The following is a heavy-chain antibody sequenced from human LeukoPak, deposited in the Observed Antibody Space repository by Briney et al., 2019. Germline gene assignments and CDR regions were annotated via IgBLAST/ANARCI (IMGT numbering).Heavy chain of an antibody. V-gene: IGHV4-59*01. CDR2: IYYSGST. D-gene: IGHD1-14*01. J-gene: IGHJ3*02. CDR3: ARAYNGAFDI. CDR1: GFTFSDYY. Sequence: GSLRLSCAASGFTFSDYYMSWIRQAPGKGLEWIGYIYYSGSTNYNPSLKSRVTISVDTSKNQFSLKLSSVTAADTAVYYCARAYNGAFDIWGQGTMVTVSS.